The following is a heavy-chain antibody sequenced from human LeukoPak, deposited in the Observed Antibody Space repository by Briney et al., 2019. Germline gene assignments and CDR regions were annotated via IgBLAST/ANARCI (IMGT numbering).Heavy chain of an antibody. D-gene: IGHD3-22*01. CDR1: GGSISSYY. Sequence: PSETLSLTCTVSGGSISSYYWGWIRQPPGKGLEWIGYIYYSGSTNYNPSLRSRVTISVDTSKNQFSLKLSSVTAADTAVYYCARAPSYYDSSSFDYWGQGTLVTVSS. CDR2: IYYSGST. CDR3: ARAPSYYDSSSFDY. V-gene: IGHV4-59*01. J-gene: IGHJ4*02.